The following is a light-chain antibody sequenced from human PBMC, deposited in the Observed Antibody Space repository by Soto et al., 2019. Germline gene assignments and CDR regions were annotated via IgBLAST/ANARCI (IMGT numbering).Light chain of an antibody. V-gene: IGKV3-11*01. J-gene: IGKJ5*01. CDR2: DAS. Sequence: IVLTQSPATLSLSPGERATLSFRASQSVSSYLAWYQQKPGQAPRLLIYDASNRATGIPARFSGSGSGTDFTLIINRLEPEDVAIYYCQQYGGSPRITFGQGTRLEIK. CDR1: QSVSSY. CDR3: QQYGGSPRIT.